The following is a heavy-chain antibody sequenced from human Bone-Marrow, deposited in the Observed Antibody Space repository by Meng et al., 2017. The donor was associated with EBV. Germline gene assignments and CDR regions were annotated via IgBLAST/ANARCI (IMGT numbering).Heavy chain of an antibody. Sequence: QWQVVQSGAEVKKPGSSVKVSCKTSGGTFSSDAISWVRQAPGQGLEWMGGIIPIFGTANYAQKFQGRVTITADESTSTAYMELSSLRSEDTAVYYCARFPNNYDSSGYGYWGQGTLVTVFS. CDR1: GGTFSSDA. J-gene: IGHJ4*02. CDR3: ARFPNNYDSSGYGY. D-gene: IGHD3-22*01. CDR2: IIPIFGTA. V-gene: IGHV1-69*01.